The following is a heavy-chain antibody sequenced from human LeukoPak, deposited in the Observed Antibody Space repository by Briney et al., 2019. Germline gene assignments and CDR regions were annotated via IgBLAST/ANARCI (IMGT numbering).Heavy chain of an antibody. J-gene: IGHJ4*02. CDR2: IYYSGNT. CDR1: GGSINSTSNY. Sequence: SETLSLTCTVSGGSINSTSNYWGWIRQPPGKGLEWIGSIYYSGNTYYNPPLKSRVTISVDTFKNQFSLKLGSVTVADTAVYYCARRERYGTGPDYWGQGTLVTVSS. D-gene: IGHD1-14*01. CDR3: ARRERYGTGPDY. V-gene: IGHV4-39*01.